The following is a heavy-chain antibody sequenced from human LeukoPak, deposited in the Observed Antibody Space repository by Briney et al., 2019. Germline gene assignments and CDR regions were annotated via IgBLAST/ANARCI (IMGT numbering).Heavy chain of an antibody. V-gene: IGHV4-30-2*01. CDR2: IYHSGST. CDR3: ARAYYGSGSYYEWRFDP. J-gene: IGHJ5*02. D-gene: IGHD3-10*01. Sequence: SETLSLTCAVSGGSISSGGYSWSWIRQPPGKGLEWIGYIYHSGSTYYNPSLKSRVTISVDRSKNQFSLKLSSVTAADTAVYYCARAYYGSGSYYEWRFDPWGQGTLVTASS. CDR1: GGSISSGGYS.